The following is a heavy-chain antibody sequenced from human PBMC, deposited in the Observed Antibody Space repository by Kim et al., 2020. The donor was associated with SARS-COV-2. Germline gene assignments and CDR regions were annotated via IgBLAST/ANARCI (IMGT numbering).Heavy chain of an antibody. Sequence: DYAAPVKGRFTISRDDSKNTLYLQMNSLKTEDTAVYYCTTDPLDESAAGTWGQGTLVTVSS. J-gene: IGHJ4*02. CDR3: TTDPLDESAAGT. V-gene: IGHV3-15*01. D-gene: IGHD6-13*01.